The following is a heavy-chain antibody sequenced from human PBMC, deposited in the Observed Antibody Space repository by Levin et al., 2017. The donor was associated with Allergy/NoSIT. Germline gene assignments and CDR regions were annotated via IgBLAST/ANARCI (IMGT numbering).Heavy chain of an antibody. V-gene: IGHV3-49*04. J-gene: IGHJ4*02. CDR3: TRVAMPVMITFEGVEIDY. CDR1: GFNILNYA. D-gene: IGHD3-16*01. CDR2: IRNLGYGWAA. Sequence: PGGSLRLSCEVSGFNILNYAMSWVRQAPGKGPEWVGFIRNLGYGWAADYAASVKGRFSISSDDSKNFVHLQMNSLRIEDTAVYYCTRVAMPVMITFEGVEIDYWGQGTLVTVSS.